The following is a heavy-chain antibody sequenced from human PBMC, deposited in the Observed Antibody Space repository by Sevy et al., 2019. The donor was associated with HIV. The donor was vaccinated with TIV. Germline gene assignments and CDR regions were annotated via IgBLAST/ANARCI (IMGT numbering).Heavy chain of an antibody. J-gene: IGHJ4*02. CDR3: ARGPIAAAGTSPFDY. D-gene: IGHD6-13*01. Sequence: SETLSLTCTVSGGSISSYYWSWIRQPPGKGLEWIGYIYYSGSTNYNPSLKSRVTISVDTSKNQFSLKLSSGTAADTAVYYCARGPIAAAGTSPFDYWGQGTLVTVSS. CDR1: GGSISSYY. V-gene: IGHV4-59*01. CDR2: IYYSGST.